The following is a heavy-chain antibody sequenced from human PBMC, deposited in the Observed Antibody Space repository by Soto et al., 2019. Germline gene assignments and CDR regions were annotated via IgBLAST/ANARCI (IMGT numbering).Heavy chain of an antibody. CDR1: GYSFTSYW. Sequence: PGESLKISCKGSGYSFTSYWIDWVRQMPGKGLEWMGRIDPSDSYTNYSPSFQGHVTISADKSISTAYLQWSSLKASDTAMYYCARTSMQSRGYSYGHGGMDVWGQGTTVTSP. CDR3: ARTSMQSRGYSYGHGGMDV. V-gene: IGHV5-10-1*01. J-gene: IGHJ6*02. D-gene: IGHD5-18*01. CDR2: IDPSDSYT.